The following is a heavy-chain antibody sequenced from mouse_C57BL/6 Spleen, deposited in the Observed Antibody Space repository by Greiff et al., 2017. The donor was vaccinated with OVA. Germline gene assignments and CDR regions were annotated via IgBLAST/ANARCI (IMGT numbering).Heavy chain of an antibody. Sequence: QVQLQQPGAELVKPGASVKLSCKASGYTFTSYWMQWVKQRPGQGLEWIGEIDPSDSYTNYNQKFKGKATLTVDTSSSTAYMQLSSLTSEDSAVYYCAKLLRSVGDYFDYWGQGTTLTVSS. V-gene: IGHV1-50*01. CDR3: AKLLRSVGDYFDY. J-gene: IGHJ2*01. CDR1: GYTFTSYW. CDR2: IDPSDSYT. D-gene: IGHD1-1*01.